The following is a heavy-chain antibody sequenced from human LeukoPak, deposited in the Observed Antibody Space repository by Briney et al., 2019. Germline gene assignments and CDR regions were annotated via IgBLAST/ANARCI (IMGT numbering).Heavy chain of an antibody. J-gene: IGHJ5*02. V-gene: IGHV3-23*01. D-gene: IGHD3-16*01. CDR1: GFTFSSNA. CDR2: ITASGSGT. CDR3: AKRLVGGVDESYDS. Sequence: AGGSLRLSCVASGFTFSSNAVSWVRQAPGKGLEWVSTITASGSGTHYADTVKGRFTISRDNSKSTVYLQINSLRPEDAAIYYCAKRLVGGVDESYDSWGQGTLVIVSS.